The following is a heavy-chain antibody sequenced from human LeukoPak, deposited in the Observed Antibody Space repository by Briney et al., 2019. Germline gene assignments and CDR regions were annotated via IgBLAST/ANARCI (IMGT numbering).Heavy chain of an antibody. V-gene: IGHV3-66*01. CDR1: GFTISSNY. J-gene: IGHJ4*02. Sequence: GGSLRLSCAASGFTISSNYMSWVRKARGKGLEWGSVIYSGGSTYYADSVKGRFTISRDNSKNTLYLQMNSLRAEDTAVYYCASFLVDYYDSSGYWFFDYWGLGTLVTVSS. CDR3: ASFLVDYYDSSGYWFFDY. D-gene: IGHD3-22*01. CDR2: IYSGGST.